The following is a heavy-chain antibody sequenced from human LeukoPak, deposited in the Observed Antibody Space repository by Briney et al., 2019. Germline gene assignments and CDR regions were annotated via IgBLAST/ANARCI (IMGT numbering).Heavy chain of an antibody. CDR2: INEDGTEK. CDR3: ARFNWLRFDY. V-gene: IGHV3-7*03. Sequence: PGGSLRLSCAASGFTFTTYYMTWVRQAPGKGVEWVAHINEDGTEKYSLDSVKGRFTISRDNAKNSLYLQMNNLRAEDTALYYCARFNWLRFDYCGQGTLVTVSS. D-gene: IGHD1-1*01. CDR1: GFTFTTYY. J-gene: IGHJ4*02.